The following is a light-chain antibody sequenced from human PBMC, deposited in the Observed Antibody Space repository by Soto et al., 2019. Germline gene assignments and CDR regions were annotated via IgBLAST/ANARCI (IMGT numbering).Light chain of an antibody. Sequence: EIVLTQSPGTLSLSPGERVTLSCRASQSVSNSHLAWHQQKPGQAPRLLIYGASSRATGTPDRFSGSGSGTDFTLTISSLEPEDSAVYYCQQSGSSPYTFGQGPKLEIK. CDR1: QSVSNSH. J-gene: IGKJ2*01. CDR3: QQSGSSPYT. CDR2: GAS. V-gene: IGKV3-20*01.